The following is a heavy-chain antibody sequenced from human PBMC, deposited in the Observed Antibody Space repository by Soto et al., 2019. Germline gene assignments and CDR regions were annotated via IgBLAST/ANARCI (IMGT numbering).Heavy chain of an antibody. Sequence: GGSLRLSCAASGFTFNNYAMNWVRQAPGKGLEWVSAISGTGGTTYYADSVKDRFAISRYNSKNTLYLQMNSLRAEDTAVYYCAKWSSTWSQIIDYWGQGTLVTVSS. J-gene: IGHJ4*02. D-gene: IGHD6-13*01. CDR3: AKWSSTWSQIIDY. V-gene: IGHV3-23*01. CDR1: GFTFNNYA. CDR2: ISGTGGTT.